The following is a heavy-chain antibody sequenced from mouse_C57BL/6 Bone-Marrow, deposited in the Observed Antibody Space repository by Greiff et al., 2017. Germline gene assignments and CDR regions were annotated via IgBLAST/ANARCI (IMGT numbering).Heavy chain of an antibody. V-gene: IGHV5-15*01. Sequence: EVQLVESGGGLVQPGGSLKLSCAASGFTFSDYGMAWVRQAPRKGPEWVAFISNLAYSIYYADTVTGRFTISRENAKNTLYLEMSSLRSEDTAMYYCARHPPYYYGSSHYAMDYWGQGTSVTVSS. CDR1: GFTFSDYG. J-gene: IGHJ4*01. CDR3: ARHPPYYYGSSHYAMDY. CDR2: ISNLAYSI. D-gene: IGHD1-1*01.